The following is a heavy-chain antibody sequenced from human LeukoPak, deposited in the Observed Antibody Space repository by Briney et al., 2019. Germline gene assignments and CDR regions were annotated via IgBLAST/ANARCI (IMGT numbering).Heavy chain of an antibody. D-gene: IGHD2-2*01. V-gene: IGHV1-8*03. J-gene: IGHJ6*03. CDR1: GYTFTSYD. Sequence: ASVKVSCMASGYTFTSYDINWVRQATGQGLEWMGWMNPNSGNTGYAQKFQGRVTITRNTSISTAYMELSSLRSEDTAVYYCARVSLSPYYYYYMDVWGKGTTVTVSS. CDR2: MNPNSGNT. CDR3: ARVSLSPYYYYYMDV.